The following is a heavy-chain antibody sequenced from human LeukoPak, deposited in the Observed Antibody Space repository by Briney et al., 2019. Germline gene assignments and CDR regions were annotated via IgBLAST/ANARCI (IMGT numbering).Heavy chain of an antibody. D-gene: IGHD3-10*01. CDR1: GGSFSDYY. CDR2: INQSGSA. J-gene: IGHJ5*02. CDR3: ARMVRGVIRWFDP. V-gene: IGHV4-34*01. Sequence: SETLSLTCAVYGGSFSDYYWSWIRQPPGKGPEWIGEINQSGSAYYNPSLKSRVTISVDTSKNQFSLKLSSVTAADTAVYYCARMVRGVIRWFDPWGQGTLVTVSS.